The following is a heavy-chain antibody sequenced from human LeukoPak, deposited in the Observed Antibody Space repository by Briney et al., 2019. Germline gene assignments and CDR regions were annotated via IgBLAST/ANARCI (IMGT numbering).Heavy chain of an antibody. D-gene: IGHD3-3*01. CDR2: IYYSGST. J-gene: IGHJ4*02. Sequence: PSETLSLTCTVSGGSISSSSYYWGWIRQPPGKGLEWIGSIYYSGSTYYNPSLKSRVTISVDTSKNQFSLKLSSVTAADTAVYYCARATYYDFWSGYYSFDYWGQGTLVTVSS. CDR1: GGSISSSSYY. V-gene: IGHV4-39*07. CDR3: ARATYYDFWSGYYSFDY.